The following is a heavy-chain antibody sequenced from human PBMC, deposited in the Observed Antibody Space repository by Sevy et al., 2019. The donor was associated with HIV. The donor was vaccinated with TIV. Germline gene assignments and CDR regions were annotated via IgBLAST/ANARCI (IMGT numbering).Heavy chain of an antibody. D-gene: IGHD2-21*02. Sequence: SETLSLTCAVSGGSISSSNWWSWVRQPPGKGLERIGEIYHSGSTNYNPSLRSRVTISVDKSKNQFSLKLSSVTAADTAVYYCASRQVTGILDYWGQGTLVTVSS. CDR2: IYHSGST. J-gene: IGHJ4*02. CDR3: ASRQVTGILDY. CDR1: GGSISSSNW. V-gene: IGHV4-4*02.